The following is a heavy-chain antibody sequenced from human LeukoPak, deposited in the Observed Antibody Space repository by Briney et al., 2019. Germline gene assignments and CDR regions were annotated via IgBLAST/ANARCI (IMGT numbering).Heavy chain of an antibody. V-gene: IGHV3-33*06. CDR1: GFTSSSYG. CDR3: AKDRIAAAGTWFDY. D-gene: IGHD6-13*01. J-gene: IGHJ4*02. CDR2: IWYDGSNK. Sequence: GPLRLSCAASGFTSSSYGMHWVRQAPGKGLEWVAVIWYDGSNKYYADSVKGRFTISRDNSKNTLYLQMNSLRAEDTAVYYCAKDRIAAAGTWFDYWGQGTLVTVSS.